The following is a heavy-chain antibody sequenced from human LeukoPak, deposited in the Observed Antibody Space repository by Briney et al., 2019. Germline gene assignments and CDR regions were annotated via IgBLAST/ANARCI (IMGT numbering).Heavy chain of an antibody. J-gene: IGHJ3*02. CDR1: GFIVSSND. Sequence: PGGSLRLSCEASGFIVSSNDMNWVRQVPGKGLEWVSLLYSGGNTYYADSVKGRFTISRDNSRNTLYLQLDSLRAEDTAIYYCAGVMRGAFDIWGQGTLVTVSS. CDR3: AGVMRGAFDI. V-gene: IGHV3-53*01. CDR2: LYSGGNT.